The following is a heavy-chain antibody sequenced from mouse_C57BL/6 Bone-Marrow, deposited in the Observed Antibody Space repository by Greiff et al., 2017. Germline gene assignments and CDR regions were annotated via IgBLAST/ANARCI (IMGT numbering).Heavy chain of an antibody. J-gene: IGHJ3*01. Sequence: EVMLVESGGGLVKPGGSLKLSCAASGFTFSSYAMSWVRQTPEKRLEWVATISDGGSYTYYPDNVKGRFPISRDNAKNNLYLQMSHLKSEDTAMYYGARDGPFYYGSSPFAYWGQGTLVTVSA. CDR3: ARDGPFYYGSSPFAY. CDR1: GFTFSSYA. V-gene: IGHV5-4*01. D-gene: IGHD1-1*01. CDR2: ISDGGSYT.